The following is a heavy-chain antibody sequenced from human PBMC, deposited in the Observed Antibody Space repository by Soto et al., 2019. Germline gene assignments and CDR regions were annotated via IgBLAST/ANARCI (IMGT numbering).Heavy chain of an antibody. D-gene: IGHD3-3*01. Sequence: PGGSLRLSCAASGFTFSSYAMHWVRQAPGKGLEYVSAISSNGGSTYYANSVKGRFTISRDNSKNTLYLQMGSLRAEDMAVYYCERGLRVLRFLEVYMEVWGRGTTGNVSS. CDR2: ISSNGGST. CDR1: GFTFSSYA. V-gene: IGHV3-64*01. CDR3: ERGLRVLRFLEVYMEV. J-gene: IGHJ6*03.